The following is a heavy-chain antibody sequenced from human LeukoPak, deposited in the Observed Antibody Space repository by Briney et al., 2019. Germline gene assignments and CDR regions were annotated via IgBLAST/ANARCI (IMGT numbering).Heavy chain of an antibody. J-gene: IGHJ6*02. CDR1: GFTFSSYA. Sequence: GGSLRLSCAASGFTFSSYAMSWVRQAPGKGLEWVSAISSSGGSTYYADSVKGRFTISRDNSKNTLYLQMNSLRAEDTAVYYCAKDMVVVTSLVYYYGMDVWGQGTTVTVSS. CDR3: AKDMVVVTSLVYYYGMDV. CDR2: ISSSGGST. D-gene: IGHD2-21*02. V-gene: IGHV3-23*01.